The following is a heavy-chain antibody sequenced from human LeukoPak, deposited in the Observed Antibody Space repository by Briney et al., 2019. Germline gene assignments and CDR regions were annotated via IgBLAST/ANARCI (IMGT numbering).Heavy chain of an antibody. Sequence: ASVKVSCKASGYTFTSYDINWVRQATGQGLEWMGWMNPNSGNTGYAQKFQGRVTMTRNTSISTAYMELSSLRSEDTAVYYCALAVAGRTEYFQHCGQGTLVTVSS. CDR3: ALAVAGRTEYFQH. CDR2: MNPNSGNT. CDR1: GYTFTSYD. V-gene: IGHV1-8*01. D-gene: IGHD6-19*01. J-gene: IGHJ1*01.